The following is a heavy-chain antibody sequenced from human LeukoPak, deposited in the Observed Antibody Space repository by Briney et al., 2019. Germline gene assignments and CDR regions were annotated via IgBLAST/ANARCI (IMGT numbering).Heavy chain of an antibody. CDR2: TWYDGSNK. CDR1: GVTFSNYG. CDR3: ARVLVPAATARYYYYGMDV. V-gene: IGHV3-33*01. Sequence: GRSLRLSCAASGVTFSNYGMHWVRQAPGKGLEWVAVTWYDGSNKYYADSVKGRFTISRDNSKNTLYLQMNSLRAEDTAVYYCARVLVPAATARYYYYGMDVWGQGTTVTVSS. D-gene: IGHD2-2*01. J-gene: IGHJ6*02.